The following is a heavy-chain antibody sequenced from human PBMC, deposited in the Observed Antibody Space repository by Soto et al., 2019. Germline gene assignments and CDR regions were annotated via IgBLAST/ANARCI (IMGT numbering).Heavy chain of an antibody. CDR1: GGTFSTYT. Sequence: QVQLVQSGAEVKKPGSSVKVCCKASGGTFSTYTLYWVRQAPGQGLEWMGGISPDIDIRDYAQKFQGRVTITADESTSTVYMQLSTLISEDTAFYYCAGGMCFGGSCYLDVWGQGTLVTVSS. V-gene: IGHV1-69*12. D-gene: IGHD2-15*01. CDR2: ISPDIDIR. J-gene: IGHJ4*02. CDR3: AGGMCFGGSCYLDV.